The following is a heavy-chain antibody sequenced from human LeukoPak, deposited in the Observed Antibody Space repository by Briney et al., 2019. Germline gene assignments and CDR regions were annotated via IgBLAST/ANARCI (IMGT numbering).Heavy chain of an antibody. J-gene: IGHJ4*02. D-gene: IGHD3-22*01. CDR1: GFTFSSYS. CDR3: AREVNYYDSSGYYGYFDY. V-gene: IGHV3-21*01. Sequence: GGSLRLSCAASGFTFSSYSMNWVRQAPGKGLEWDSSISSSSSYIYYADSVKGRFTISRDNAKNSLYLQMNSLRAEDTAVYYCAREVNYYDSSGYYGYFDYWGQGTLVTVSS. CDR2: ISSSSSYI.